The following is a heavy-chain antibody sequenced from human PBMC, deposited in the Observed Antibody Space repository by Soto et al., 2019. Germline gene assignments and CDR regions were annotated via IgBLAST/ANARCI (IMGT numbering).Heavy chain of an antibody. V-gene: IGHV3-23*01. J-gene: IGHJ4*02. CDR2: VSGSGSTT. D-gene: IGHD3-22*01. CDR3: ARDPRYYDSGGYYDY. Sequence: EVQLLESGGGLVQPGGSLRLSCAASGFSFTTYAMGWVRQAPGKGLEWVSAVSGSGSTTYYADSVKGRFIISRNNAKTTAYLYMNSLRDEDTAVYYCARDPRYYDSGGYYDYWGQGTLVTVSS. CDR1: GFSFTTYA.